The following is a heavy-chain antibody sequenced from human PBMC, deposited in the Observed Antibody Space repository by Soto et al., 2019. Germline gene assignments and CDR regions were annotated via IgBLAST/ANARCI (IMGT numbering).Heavy chain of an antibody. Sequence: QVHLVQSGAEVKKPGASVKVSCKASGNTLTNYDINWVRQAPGQGLEWMGWISTYTGNTNYAQKLQGRVTMTTDTSTSTSYMELRSLRSDDTAVYYCARGYYYGSGRPTPGGMDVWGQGTTVTVSS. V-gene: IGHV1-18*01. CDR2: ISTYTGNT. J-gene: IGHJ6*02. CDR3: ARGYYYGSGRPTPGGMDV. D-gene: IGHD3-10*01. CDR1: GNTLTNYD.